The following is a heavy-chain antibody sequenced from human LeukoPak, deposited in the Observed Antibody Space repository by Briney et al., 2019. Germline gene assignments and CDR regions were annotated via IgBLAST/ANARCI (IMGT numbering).Heavy chain of an antibody. CDR2: ISGSGGST. V-gene: IGHV3-23*01. Sequence: PGGSLRLSCAASGFTFSSYALSGVRQAPGKGLEWVSAISGSGGSTYYADSVKGRFTISRDTSKNTLYLQMNSLRAEDTAVYYCARESILFGSSGYYSNYWGQGTLVTVSS. J-gene: IGHJ4*02. CDR1: GFTFSSYA. CDR3: ARESILFGSSGYYSNY. D-gene: IGHD3-22*01.